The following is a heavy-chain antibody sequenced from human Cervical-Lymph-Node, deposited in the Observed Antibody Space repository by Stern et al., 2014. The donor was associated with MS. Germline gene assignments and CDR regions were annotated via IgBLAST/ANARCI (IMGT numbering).Heavy chain of an antibody. CDR2: IIPIFGSS. V-gene: IGHV1-69*01. CDR1: GGTFSTYV. D-gene: IGHD2-2*01. Sequence: VQLVASGAEVRQPGSSVKISCKASGGTFSTYVINWVRQAPGQGLEYVGGIIPIFGSSNYAQSLQGRVTILADESTSTFYMELSSLKSEDTAVYFCARGGRSSSPLDVWGQGTMVTVSS. CDR3: ARGGRSSSPLDV. J-gene: IGHJ6*02.